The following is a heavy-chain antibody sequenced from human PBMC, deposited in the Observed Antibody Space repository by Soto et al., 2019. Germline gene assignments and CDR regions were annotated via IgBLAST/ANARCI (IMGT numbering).Heavy chain of an antibody. D-gene: IGHD6-19*01. V-gene: IGHV3-7*05. CDR2: IRQDGSDK. CDR1: GFTFSSYS. Sequence: EVQLVESGGGLVQPGGSLRLSCAASGFTFSSYSMSWVRQAPGKGLEWVANIRQDGSDKYYVDSVKGRFTISRDNSKNSLYLQMNSLRAEDTAIYYCASPQQWLGQRGDFDYWGQGTLVTVSS. CDR3: ASPQQWLGQRGDFDY. J-gene: IGHJ4*02.